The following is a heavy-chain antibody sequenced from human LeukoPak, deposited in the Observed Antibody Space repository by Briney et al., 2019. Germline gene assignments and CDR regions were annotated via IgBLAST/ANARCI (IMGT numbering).Heavy chain of an antibody. D-gene: IGHD3-22*01. CDR2: ISSSSSYI. J-gene: IGHJ3*02. CDR1: GFTFSSYS. V-gene: IGHV3-21*01. CDR3: ARDYYDSSGYNLHAFDI. Sequence: GGSLRLSCAASGFTFSSYSMNWVRQAPGEGLEWVSSISSSSSYIYYADSVKGRFTISRDNAKNSLYLQMNSLRAEDTAVYYCARDYYDSSGYNLHAFDIWGQGTMVTVSS.